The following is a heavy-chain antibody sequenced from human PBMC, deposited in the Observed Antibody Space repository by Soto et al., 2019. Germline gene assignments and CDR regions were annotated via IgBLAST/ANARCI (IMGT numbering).Heavy chain of an antibody. J-gene: IGHJ4*02. V-gene: IGHV3-23*01. CDR2: ISGMEDRT. D-gene: IGHD3-10*01. Sequence: GGSLRLSCTASGFNLRDQALSWVRQAPGGGLEWVSGISGMEDRTNYADLVKGCFFISKDRAKNTLNLQMNGLRDDDTAVYYCAKTYTGGWGQGTQVTVSS. CDR3: AKTYTGG. CDR1: GFNLRDQA.